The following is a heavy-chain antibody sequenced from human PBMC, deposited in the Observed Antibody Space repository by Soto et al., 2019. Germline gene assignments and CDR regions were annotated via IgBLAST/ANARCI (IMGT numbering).Heavy chain of an antibody. CDR1: GGTFSSYA. D-gene: IGHD3-3*01. CDR3: ATQISGAEKYGMDV. V-gene: IGHV1-69*01. Sequence: QVQLVQSGAEVKTPGSSVKVSCKASGGTFSSYAISWVRQAPGQGLEWMGGILPIFGTPNFAQKFQGRVTFIADASTSTAYMELFSLRSEDTAVYYCATQISGAEKYGMDVWGQGTTVTVSS. CDR2: ILPIFGTP. J-gene: IGHJ6*02.